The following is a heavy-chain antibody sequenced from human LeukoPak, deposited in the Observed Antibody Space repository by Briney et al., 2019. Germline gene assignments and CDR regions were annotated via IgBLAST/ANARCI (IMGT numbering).Heavy chain of an antibody. CDR3: ARGYYYGSGSYPYY. V-gene: IGHV4-34*01. CDR2: INHSGST. J-gene: IGHJ4*02. CDR1: GGSFSGYY. Sequence: SETLSLTCAVYGGSFSGYYWSWIRQPPGKGLVWIGEINHSGSTNYNPSLKSRVTISVDTSKNQFSLKLSSVTAADTAVYYCARGYYYGSGSYPYYWGQGTLVTVSS. D-gene: IGHD3-10*01.